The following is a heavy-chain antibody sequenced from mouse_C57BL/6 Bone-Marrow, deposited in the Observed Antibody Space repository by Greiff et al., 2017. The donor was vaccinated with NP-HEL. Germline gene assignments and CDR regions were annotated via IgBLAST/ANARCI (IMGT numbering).Heavy chain of an antibody. CDR1: GYTVTSYW. V-gene: IGHV1-74*01. Sequence: VQLQQPGAELLKPGAPVKVSCKASGYTVTSYWMHWVKQRPGQRREWIGRIHPSDSDTNYSQKFKGKATLTVDKSSSTAYMQLSSLTSEDSEVYYCAIEDEYDPNCYAMDYWGQVTSGNVSS. CDR2: IHPSDSDT. J-gene: IGHJ4*01. D-gene: IGHD2-3*01. CDR3: AIEDEYDPNCYAMDY.